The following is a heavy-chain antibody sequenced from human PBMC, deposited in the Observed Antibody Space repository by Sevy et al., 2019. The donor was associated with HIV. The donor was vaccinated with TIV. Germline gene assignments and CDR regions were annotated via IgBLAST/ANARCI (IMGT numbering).Heavy chain of an antibody. J-gene: IGHJ4*02. Sequence: KQSQTLSLTCTVSGGSITSLYWNWIRQPPGKGLEWIANIYYNGHINYNPSLKSRVTLSLDTSKNQFSLRLSSVTAADTAMYHCAGENAWGRGYSWGQGTLVTVSS. CDR3: AGENAWGRGYS. D-gene: IGHD1-26*01. V-gene: IGHV4-59*08. CDR2: IYYNGHI. CDR1: GGSITSLY.